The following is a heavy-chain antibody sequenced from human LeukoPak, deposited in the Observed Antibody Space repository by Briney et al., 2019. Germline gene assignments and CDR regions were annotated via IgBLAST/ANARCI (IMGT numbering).Heavy chain of an antibody. J-gene: IGHJ6*04. Sequence: SQTLSLTCTVSGDSITSGSRYWSWIRQPAGKGLEWIGHFYSSTRTTYNPSLESRVTISGDTAKNQFSLKLDSVTAADTAAYFCARCMSELDYGDYAYYYHMDVWGKGTTVTVSS. D-gene: IGHD4-17*01. CDR1: GDSITSGSRY. CDR3: ARCMSELDYGDYAYYYHMDV. CDR2: FYSSTRT. V-gene: IGHV4-61*09.